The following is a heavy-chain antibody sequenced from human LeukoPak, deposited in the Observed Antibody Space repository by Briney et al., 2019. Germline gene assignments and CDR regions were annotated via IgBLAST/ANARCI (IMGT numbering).Heavy chain of an antibody. CDR1: GFTFSSYS. CDR3: AREPTDYGDTYYFDY. V-gene: IGHV3-21*01. Sequence: PGGSLRLSCAASGFTFSSYSMNWVRQAPGKGLEWVSSISSSSSYIYYADSVKGRFTISRDNSKNTLYLQMNSLRAEDTAVYYCAREPTDYGDTYYFDYWGQGTLVTVSS. CDR2: ISSSSSYI. D-gene: IGHD4-17*01. J-gene: IGHJ4*02.